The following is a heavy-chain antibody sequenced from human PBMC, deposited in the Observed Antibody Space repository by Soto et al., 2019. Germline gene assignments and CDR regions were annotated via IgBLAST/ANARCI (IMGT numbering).Heavy chain of an antibody. Sequence: SETLSLTCTVSGYSISSGSYWGWIRQPPGKGPEWIASIYHGGTTFYNPSLKSRVTVSVGKSNNQFSLKLRSVTAADTAVYYCEKAHVMVVAGSNFDYWGHGTLVTVSS. CDR3: EKAHVMVVAGSNFDY. D-gene: IGHD6-19*01. J-gene: IGHJ4*01. CDR1: GYSISSGSY. V-gene: IGHV4-38-2*02. CDR2: IYHGGTT.